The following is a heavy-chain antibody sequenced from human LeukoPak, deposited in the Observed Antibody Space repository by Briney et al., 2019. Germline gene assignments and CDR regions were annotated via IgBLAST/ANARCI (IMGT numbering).Heavy chain of an antibody. D-gene: IGHD3-22*01. CDR2: IYHNGYT. J-gene: IGHJ4*02. Sequence: SETLSLTCTVFGYSICIAYSWGWIRQPPGKGLEWIGSIYHNGYTYYNSSLKSRVTISVGTSENQFSLKLSSVTAADTAVYYCASYKTYYDSSGNPFDYWGQGTLVTVCS. CDR1: GYSICIAYS. CDR3: ASYKTYYDSSGNPFDY. V-gene: IGHV4-38-2*02.